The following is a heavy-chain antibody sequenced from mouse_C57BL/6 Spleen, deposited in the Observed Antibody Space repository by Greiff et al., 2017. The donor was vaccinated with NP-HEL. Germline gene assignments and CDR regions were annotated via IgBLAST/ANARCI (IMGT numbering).Heavy chain of an antibody. D-gene: IGHD2-3*01. V-gene: IGHV5-9-1*02. CDR1: GFTFSSYA. J-gene: IGHJ3*01. Sequence: EVKLVESGAGLVKPGGSLTLSCAASGFTFSSYAMSWVRQTPEQRLEWVASISSGGDYIYYADTVKGRFTISRANARTTLYLQMSSRKSEDTAMYDCTSDQGGYYPGFAYRGKGVLVTVAA. CDR3: TSDQGGYYPGFAY. CDR2: ISSGGDYI.